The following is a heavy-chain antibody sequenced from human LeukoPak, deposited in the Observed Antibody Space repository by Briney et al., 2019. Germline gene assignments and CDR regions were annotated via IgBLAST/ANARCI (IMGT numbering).Heavy chain of an antibody. J-gene: IGHJ6*03. CDR1: GYPINNAYY. V-gene: IGHV4-38-2*01. D-gene: IGHD2-2*01. Sequence: PSETLSLTCGVSGYPINNAYYWVWIRQPPGKGLEWIGSLYHPDSTYYNPSLKSRVTMSVDTSRNQFSLGLSFVTAADTAVYYCARQYDSYFYYYLDLWGTGTMVTVSS. CDR3: ARQYDSYFYYYLDL. CDR2: LYHPDST.